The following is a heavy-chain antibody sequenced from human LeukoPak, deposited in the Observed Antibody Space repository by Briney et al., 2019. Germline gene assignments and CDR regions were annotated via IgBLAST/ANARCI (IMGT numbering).Heavy chain of an antibody. D-gene: IGHD1-26*01. CDR2: ISGSGGST. J-gene: IGHJ4*02. Sequence: GGSLRLSCAASGFTFSSYAMSWVRQAPGKGLEWVSAISGSGGSTYYADSVKGRFIISRDNSKNTLYLQMNSLRAEDTAVYYCARRKWTLYYFDHWGQGTLVTVSS. CDR3: ARRKWTLYYFDH. V-gene: IGHV3-23*01. CDR1: GFTFSSYA.